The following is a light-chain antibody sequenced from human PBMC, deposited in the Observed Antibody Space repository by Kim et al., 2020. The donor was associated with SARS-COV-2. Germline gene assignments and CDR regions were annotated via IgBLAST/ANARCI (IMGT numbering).Light chain of an antibody. Sequence: EIVLTQSPGTLSLSPGERATLSCRASQSVSSSYLAWYQQKPGLAPRLLLYHTSSRATGIPDRFSGSGSGTDFTLTISRLEPEDFAVYYCQQYGSPWTFGQGTKVDIK. CDR2: HTS. V-gene: IGKV3-20*01. CDR1: QSVSSSY. J-gene: IGKJ1*01. CDR3: QQYGSPWT.